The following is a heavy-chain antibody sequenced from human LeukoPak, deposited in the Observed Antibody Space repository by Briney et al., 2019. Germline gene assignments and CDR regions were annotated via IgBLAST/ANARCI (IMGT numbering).Heavy chain of an antibody. CDR1: GYTFTSYG. V-gene: IGHV1-18*01. CDR3: ARGRLWDGYYYGMDV. Sequence: ASVKVSCKASGYTFTSYGISWVRQAPGQGLEWMGWISAYNGNTNYARKLQGRVTMTTDTSTSTAYIELRSLRSDDTAVYYCARGRLWDGYYYGMDVWGQGTTVTVSS. D-gene: IGHD4/OR15-4a*01. J-gene: IGHJ6*02. CDR2: ISAYNGNT.